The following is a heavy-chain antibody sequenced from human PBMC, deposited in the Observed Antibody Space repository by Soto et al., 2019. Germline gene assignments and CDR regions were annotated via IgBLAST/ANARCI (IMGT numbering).Heavy chain of an antibody. CDR1: GFTFSSYG. Sequence: QVQLVESGGGVVQPGRSLRLSCAASGFTFSSYGMHWVRQAPGKGLEWVAVLWYDGSNKYYADSVKGRFTISRDNSKNTLYLQMNSLRAEDTAVYYCAREAFGSGEYDYWGQGTLVTVSS. CDR2: LWYDGSNK. CDR3: AREAFGSGEYDY. J-gene: IGHJ4*02. V-gene: IGHV3-33*01. D-gene: IGHD6-19*01.